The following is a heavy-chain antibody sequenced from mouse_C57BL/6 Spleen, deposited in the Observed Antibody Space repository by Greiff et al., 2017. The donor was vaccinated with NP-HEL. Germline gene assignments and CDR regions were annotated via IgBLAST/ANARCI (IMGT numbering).Heavy chain of an antibody. V-gene: IGHV1-64*01. CDR2: IPPNSGST. CDR1: GYTFTSYW. Sequence: QVQLQQPGAELVKPGASVKLSCKASGYTFTSYWMHWVKQRPGQGLEWIGMIPPNSGSTNYNEKFKSKATLTVDKSSSTAYMQLSSLTSEDAAVYYCARDYAHYFDYWGQGTTLTVSS. D-gene: IGHD1-1*02. J-gene: IGHJ2*01. CDR3: ARDYAHYFDY.